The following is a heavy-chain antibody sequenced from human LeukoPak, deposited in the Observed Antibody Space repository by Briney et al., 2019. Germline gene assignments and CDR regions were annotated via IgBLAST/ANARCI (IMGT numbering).Heavy chain of an antibody. CDR1: GGTFSSYA. J-gene: IGHJ5*02. CDR2: IIPILGIA. CDR3: ARGVGYCSSTSCSNWFDP. D-gene: IGHD2-2*01. V-gene: IGHV1-69*04. Sequence: GASVKVSCKASGGTFSSYAISWVRQAPGQGLEWMGRIIPILGIANYAQKFQGRVTITADKSTSTAYMELSSLRSEDTAVYCCARGVGYCSSTSCSNWFDPWGQGTLVTVSS.